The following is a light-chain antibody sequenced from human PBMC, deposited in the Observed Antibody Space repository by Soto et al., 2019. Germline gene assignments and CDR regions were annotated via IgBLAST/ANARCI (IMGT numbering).Light chain of an antibody. J-gene: IGKJ5*01. CDR2: GAS. CDR3: QQYGSSLSIT. V-gene: IGKV3-20*01. Sequence: EIVLTQSPGTLSLSPGERVTLSCRASQSVSSSYLAWYQQKPGQAPRLLIYGASSRATGISDRFSGSGSGTAFTLTISRLEPEDFAVYYCQQYGSSLSITSGQGTRLENK. CDR1: QSVSSSY.